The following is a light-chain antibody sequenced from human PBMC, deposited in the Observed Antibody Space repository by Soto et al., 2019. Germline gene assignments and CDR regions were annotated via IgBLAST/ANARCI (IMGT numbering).Light chain of an antibody. CDR2: GAS. Sequence: EIVLTQSPGTLSLSPGDRATLSCSASQSVSGSYLAWYQQKPGQAPRLLIYGASGRATGIPDRFSGSGSGTDFTLTISRLEPVDSAVYYCQQYGSSPTTFGQGTKVDIK. CDR3: QQYGSSPTT. J-gene: IGKJ1*01. CDR1: QSVSGSY. V-gene: IGKV3-20*01.